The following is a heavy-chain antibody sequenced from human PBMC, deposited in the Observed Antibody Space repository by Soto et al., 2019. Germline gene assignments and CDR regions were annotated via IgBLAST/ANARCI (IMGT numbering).Heavy chain of an antibody. V-gene: IGHV1-69*02. Sequence: QVQLVQSGAEVKKPGSSVKVSCKASGDTFSFYTINWVRQASGLGLEWMGRVNPIVSMSNYAQKFQGRVTITADKSTNTAYMQVSSLRSEHPAIYYCAGSYGSGYRAFDSWGQGALVTVSS. D-gene: IGHD3-10*01. J-gene: IGHJ4*02. CDR2: VNPIVSMS. CDR3: AGSYGSGYRAFDS. CDR1: GDTFSFYT.